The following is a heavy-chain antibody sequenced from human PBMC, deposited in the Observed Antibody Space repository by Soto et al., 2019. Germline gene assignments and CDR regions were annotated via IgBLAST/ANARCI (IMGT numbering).Heavy chain of an antibody. J-gene: IGHJ5*02. CDR3: AKVIAAEWLRLTGWFDP. CDR2: ISGSGGST. D-gene: IGHD5-12*01. Sequence: PGGSLRLSCAASGFTFSSYAMSWVRQAPGKGLEWVSAISGSGGSTYYADSVKGRFTISRDNSKNTLYLQMNSLRAEDTAVYYFAKVIAAEWLRLTGWFDPWGQGTLVTVSS. V-gene: IGHV3-23*01. CDR1: GFTFSSYA.